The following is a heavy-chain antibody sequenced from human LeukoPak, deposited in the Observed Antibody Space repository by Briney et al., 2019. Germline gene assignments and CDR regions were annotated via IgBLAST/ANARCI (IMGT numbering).Heavy chain of an antibody. CDR1: GGSISSYY. CDR2: IYYSGST. J-gene: IGHJ4*02. D-gene: IGHD6-13*01. Sequence: SETLSLTCTVSGGSISSYYWGWIRQPPGKGLEWIGYIYYSGSTNYNPSLKSRVTISVDTSKNQFSLKLSSLTAADTAVYYCARHRYSVAYYFDYWGQGTLVSVSS. V-gene: IGHV4-59*08. CDR3: ARHRYSVAYYFDY.